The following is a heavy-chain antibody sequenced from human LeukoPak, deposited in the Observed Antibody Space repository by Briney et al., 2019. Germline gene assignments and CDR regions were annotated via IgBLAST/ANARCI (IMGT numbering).Heavy chain of an antibody. CDR1: GFNVSNNF. V-gene: IGHV3-53*04. CDR3: ARESGVLGDY. CDR2: IYRGGST. J-gene: IGHJ4*01. Sequence: PGGSLPHSRAASGFNVSNNFMNWVRQAPGKGLEWVSVIYRGGSTYYADSVKGRFTISRHNSKNTLYLQMNSLRAEDTAMYYCARESGVLGDYWGHGTLVTVSS. D-gene: IGHD2-8*01.